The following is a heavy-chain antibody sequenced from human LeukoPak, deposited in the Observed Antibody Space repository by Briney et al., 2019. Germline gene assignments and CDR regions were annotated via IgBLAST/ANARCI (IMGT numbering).Heavy chain of an antibody. V-gene: IGHV3-9*01. CDR3: AKASSSWHDAFDI. D-gene: IGHD6-13*01. CDR1: GFTFDDYA. J-gene: IGHJ3*02. CDR2: ISWNSGSI. Sequence: GGSLRLSCAAPGFTFDDYAMHWVRQAPGKGLEWVSGISWNSGSIGYADSVKGRFTISRDNAKNSLYLQMNSLRAEDTALYYCAKASSSWHDAFDIWGQGTMVTVSS.